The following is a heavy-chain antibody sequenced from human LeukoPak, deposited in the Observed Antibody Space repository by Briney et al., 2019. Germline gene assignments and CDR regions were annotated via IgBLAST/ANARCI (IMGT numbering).Heavy chain of an antibody. CDR1: GGSFSGYS. V-gene: IGHV4-34*01. D-gene: IGHD6-13*01. CDR2: IYHSGIT. Sequence: SETLSLTCAVYGGSFSGYSWTWLRQSPGKGLEWIGEIYHSGITNYNPSLKSRVTISVDTSKIQFSLKLTSVTAADTAVYYCVRGDFDLRAAGSFDPWGQGTLVTVSS. CDR3: VRGDFDLRAAGSFDP. J-gene: IGHJ5*02.